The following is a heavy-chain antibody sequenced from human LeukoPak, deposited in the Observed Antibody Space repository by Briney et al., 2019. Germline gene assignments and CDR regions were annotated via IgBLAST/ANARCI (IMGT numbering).Heavy chain of an antibody. V-gene: IGHV3-23*01. CDR1: GFTFSSYA. J-gene: IGHJ4*02. Sequence: GGSLRLSCAASGFTFSSYAMSWVRQAPGKGLEWVSAISGSGINTYYADSVKGRFTISRDNSKTTLYLQMDSLRADDTAVYYCAKVSSGIAAAGTGFDYWGQGTLVTVSP. CDR3: AKVSSGIAAAGTGFDY. CDR2: ISGSGINT. D-gene: IGHD6-13*01.